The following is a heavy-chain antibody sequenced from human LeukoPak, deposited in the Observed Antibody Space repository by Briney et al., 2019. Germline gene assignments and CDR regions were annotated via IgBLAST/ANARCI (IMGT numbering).Heavy chain of an antibody. CDR1: GYTFTNYG. Sequence: ASVKVSCKTSGYTFTNYGVSWVRQAPGQGLEWMGWISGYNGKTNYAQKLQGRVTMTTATPTTTAYMELRSLKSDDTAVYYCARYGGGDTWYAHFGMDVWGQGTTVIVTS. CDR3: ARYGGGDTWYAHFGMDV. V-gene: IGHV1-18*01. J-gene: IGHJ6*02. D-gene: IGHD2-21*02. CDR2: ISGYNGKT.